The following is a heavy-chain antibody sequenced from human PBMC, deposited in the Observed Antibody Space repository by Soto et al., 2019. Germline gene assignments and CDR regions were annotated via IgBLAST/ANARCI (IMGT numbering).Heavy chain of an antibody. Sequence: GGSLRLSCTASGFNFRGSAMHWVRQASGKGLEWVGRIRSIPDSDATAYAVSVKGRFTISRDDSKNTAYLQMNSLKPEDTAVYYCARLNSETTVTTSYDYYGMDVWGQGTTVTVSS. CDR1: GFNFRGSA. J-gene: IGHJ6*02. CDR2: IRSIPDSDAT. V-gene: IGHV3-73*01. D-gene: IGHD4-17*01. CDR3: ARLNSETTVTTSYDYYGMDV.